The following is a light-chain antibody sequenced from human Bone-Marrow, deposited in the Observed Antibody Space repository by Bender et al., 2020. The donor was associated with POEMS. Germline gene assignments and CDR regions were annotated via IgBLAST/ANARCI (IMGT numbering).Light chain of an antibody. V-gene: IGLV2-14*01. CDR3: SSYTRSTTLYV. CDR2: EVS. CDR1: SSDVGAYNY. J-gene: IGLJ1*01. Sequence: QSALTQPASVSGSPGQSITISCAGTSSDVGAYNYVSWYQQHPGKAPKVVIYEVSNRPSGVSNRFSGSKSGNTASLTISGLQTEDEADYHCSSYTRSTTLYVFGTGTKVNVL.